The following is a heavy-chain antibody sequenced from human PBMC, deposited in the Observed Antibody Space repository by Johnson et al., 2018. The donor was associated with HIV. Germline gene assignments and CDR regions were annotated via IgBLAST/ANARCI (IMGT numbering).Heavy chain of an antibody. Sequence: VQLVESGGYVVRPGGSLRLSCEASGFTFDDYDITWVRQAPGKGLEWVSGIHWNAGNTGYVDSVKGRFTISRDNAKNSLYLQMNSLRAEDTALYYCARRSGTWDAFDIWGQGTMVTVSS. D-gene: IGHD1-26*01. J-gene: IGHJ3*02. CDR2: IHWNAGNT. CDR1: GFTFDDYD. CDR3: ARRSGTWDAFDI. V-gene: IGHV3-20*04.